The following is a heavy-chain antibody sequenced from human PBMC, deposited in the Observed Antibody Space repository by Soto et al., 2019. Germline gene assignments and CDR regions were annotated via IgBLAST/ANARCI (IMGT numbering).Heavy chain of an antibody. CDR3: ARLGAAAGTGYGMDV. Sequence: GESLKISCKGSGYSFASYWIDWVRQMPGKGLEWMGIIYPGDSDTRYSPSFQGQVTISADKSISTAYLQWSSLKASDTAMYYCARLGAAAGTGYGMDVWGQGTTVTVSS. J-gene: IGHJ6*02. CDR2: IYPGDSDT. D-gene: IGHD6-13*01. V-gene: IGHV5-51*01. CDR1: GYSFASYW.